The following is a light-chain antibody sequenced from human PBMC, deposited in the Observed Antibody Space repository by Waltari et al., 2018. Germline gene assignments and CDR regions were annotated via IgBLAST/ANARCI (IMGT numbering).Light chain of an antibody. J-gene: IGLJ2*01. CDR2: AVS. CDR3: SSYAGSSKGV. CDR1: SSDVGNYKR. V-gene: IGLV2-23*02. Sequence: QSALTQPASVSGSPGQSITISCTGTSSDVGNYKRVSWYQQHPGKAPKLMVYAVSKRHYGVSYRCSGSKSGDMAALTISCRQPEDEAEYFCSSYAGSSKGVFGGGTKVTVL.